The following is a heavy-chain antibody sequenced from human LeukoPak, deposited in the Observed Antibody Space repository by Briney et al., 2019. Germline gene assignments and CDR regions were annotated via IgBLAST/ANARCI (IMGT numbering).Heavy chain of an antibody. J-gene: IGHJ4*02. Sequence: ASVKASCKASGYTFTSYYMHWVRQAPGQGLEWMGIINPSAGSTTYAQKFQGRVTISVDTSKSQFSLKLSSVTAADTAVYYCARHARDTSDYFDYWGQGTLVTVSS. CDR2: INPSAGST. CDR3: ARHARDTSDYFDY. CDR1: GYTFTSYY. D-gene: IGHD3-22*01. V-gene: IGHV1-46*01.